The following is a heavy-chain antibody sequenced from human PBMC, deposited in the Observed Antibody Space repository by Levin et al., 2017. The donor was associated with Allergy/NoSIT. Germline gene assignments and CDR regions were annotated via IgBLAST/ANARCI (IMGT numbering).Heavy chain of an antibody. V-gene: IGHV3-23*01. D-gene: IGHD6-19*01. J-gene: IGHJ4*02. Sequence: GGSLRLSCAASGFTFSSYAMSWVRQAPGKGLEWVSAISGSGGSTYYADSVKGRFTISRDNSKNTLYLQMNSLRAEDTAVYYCAKLNSGQWLVVGVVDYWGQGTLVTVSS. CDR3: AKLNSGQWLVVGVVDY. CDR1: GFTFSSYA. CDR2: ISGSGGST.